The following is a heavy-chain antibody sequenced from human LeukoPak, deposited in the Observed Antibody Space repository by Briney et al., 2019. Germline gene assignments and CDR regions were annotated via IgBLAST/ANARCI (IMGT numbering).Heavy chain of an antibody. CDR3: ARWDLPAAADY. D-gene: IGHD2-2*01. V-gene: IGHV3-21*01. Sequence: AGGSLRLSCAASGFTFSSYAMSWVRQAPGKGLEWVSSISSSSSYIYYADSVKGRFTISRDNAKNSLYLQMNSLRAEDTAVYYCARWDLPAAADYWGQGTLVTVSS. CDR1: GFTFSSYA. J-gene: IGHJ4*02. CDR2: ISSSSSYI.